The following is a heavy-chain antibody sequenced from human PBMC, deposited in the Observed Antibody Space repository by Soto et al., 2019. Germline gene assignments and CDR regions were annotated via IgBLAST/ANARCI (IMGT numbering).Heavy chain of an antibody. CDR3: ARGVEPTYYDFWSGPLYGMDV. CDR2: INPNSGGT. V-gene: IGHV1-2*02. D-gene: IGHD3-3*01. CDR1: GYTFTGYY. Sequence: ASVKVSCTASGYTFTGYYMHWVRQAPGQGLEWMGWINPNSGGTNYAQKFQGRVTMTRDTSISTAYMELSRLRSDDTAVYYCARGVEPTYYDFWSGPLYGMDVWGQGTTVTVSS. J-gene: IGHJ6*02.